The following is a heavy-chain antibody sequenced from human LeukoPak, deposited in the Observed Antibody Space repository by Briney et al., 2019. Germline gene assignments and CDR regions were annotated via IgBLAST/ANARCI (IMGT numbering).Heavy chain of an antibody. J-gene: IGHJ4*02. CDR3: ARVGGSGWYIDY. V-gene: IGHV3-30*04. Sequence: PGRSLRLSCAASGFTFSSYAMHWVRQAPGKGLEWVAVISYDGSNKYYADSVKGRFTLSRDNSKNTLYLQMNSLRAEDTAVYYCARVGGSGWYIDYWGQGTLVTVSS. CDR1: GFTFSSYA. CDR2: ISYDGSNK. D-gene: IGHD6-19*01.